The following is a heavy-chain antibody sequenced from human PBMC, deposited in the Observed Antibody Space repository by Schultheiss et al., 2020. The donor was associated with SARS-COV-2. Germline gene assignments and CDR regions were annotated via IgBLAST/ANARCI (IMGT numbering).Heavy chain of an antibody. CDR3: ARNPLGGPHYFDF. V-gene: IGHV4-59*01. CDR1: GGSFSGYY. J-gene: IGHJ4*02. CDR2: ISYSGST. D-gene: IGHD1-26*01. Sequence: SETLSLTCAVYGGSFSGYYWSWIRQPPGKGLEWIGYISYSGSTNYNPSLKSRVTISADMSKNQLSLKVSSVSAADTAVYYCARNPLGGPHYFDFWGQGTLGTVSS.